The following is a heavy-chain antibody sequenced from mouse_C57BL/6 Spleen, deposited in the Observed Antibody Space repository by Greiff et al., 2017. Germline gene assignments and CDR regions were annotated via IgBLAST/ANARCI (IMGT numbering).Heavy chain of an antibody. Sequence: PGTVLARPGASVKMSCKTSGYTFTSYWMHWVKQRPGQGLEWIGAIYPGNSDTSYNQKFKGKAKLTAVTSASAAYMELSSLTNEDSAVYYCTREITTVVALDYWGQGTTLTVSS. CDR2: IYPGNSDT. V-gene: IGHV1-5*01. J-gene: IGHJ2*01. D-gene: IGHD1-1*01. CDR3: TREITTVVALDY. CDR1: GYTFTSYW.